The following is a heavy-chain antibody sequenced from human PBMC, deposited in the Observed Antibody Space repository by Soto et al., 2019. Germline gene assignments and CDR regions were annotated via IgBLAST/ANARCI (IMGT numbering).Heavy chain of an antibody. CDR1: GYAFTTYG. D-gene: IGHD1-1*01. CDR2: ISAHNGNT. V-gene: IGHV1-18*01. CDR3: ARGRYGDY. Sequence: QVHLVQSGAGVKKPGASVKVSCKGSGYAFTTYGITWVRQAPGQGLEWMGWISAHNGNTNYAQKLQGRVTVTRDTSTSTAYMELRSLSSDDTAVYYCARGRYGDYWGQGALVTVSS. J-gene: IGHJ4*02.